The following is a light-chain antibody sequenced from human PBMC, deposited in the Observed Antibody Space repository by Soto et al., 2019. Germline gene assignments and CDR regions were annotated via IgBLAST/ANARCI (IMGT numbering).Light chain of an antibody. CDR1: RSVSSS. Sequence: DIGMTQSPATLSGSPWERATRACRASRSVSSSLAWYQQKPGQTPRLLISGASNRATGIPDRFSGSGSGTDFTLTIRRLAPEDFAVYKCKQYGSSPTFGQGTKVDI. J-gene: IGKJ1*01. CDR2: GAS. V-gene: IGKV3-20*01. CDR3: KQYGSSPT.